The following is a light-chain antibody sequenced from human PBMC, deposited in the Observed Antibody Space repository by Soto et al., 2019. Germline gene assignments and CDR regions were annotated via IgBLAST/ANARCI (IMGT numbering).Light chain of an antibody. CDR2: CAS. V-gene: IGKV3-20*01. CDR1: QTFSNIF. J-gene: IGKJ5*01. CDR3: QQCGSSST. Sequence: EIVLTHSPGTLALSPCEGAALSLSASQTFSNIFLYWFQQIPGQAPRLLIYCASMRATGVPDRFSGSGSGTDFTLTISSLEPEDFAVYYCQQCGSSSTFGQGTRLEIK.